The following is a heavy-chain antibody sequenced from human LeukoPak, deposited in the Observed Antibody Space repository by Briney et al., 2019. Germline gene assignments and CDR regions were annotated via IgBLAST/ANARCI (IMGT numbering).Heavy chain of an antibody. CDR3: ARDGKHYGMDV. V-gene: IGHV4-59*12. Sequence: PSETLSLTCTVSGGSISSYYWSWIRQPPGKGLEWIGYIYYSGSTNYNPSLKSRVTISVDTSKNQFSLKLSSVTAADTAVYYCARDGKHYGMDVWGQGTTVTVSS. J-gene: IGHJ6*02. CDR2: IYYSGST. CDR1: GGSISSYY.